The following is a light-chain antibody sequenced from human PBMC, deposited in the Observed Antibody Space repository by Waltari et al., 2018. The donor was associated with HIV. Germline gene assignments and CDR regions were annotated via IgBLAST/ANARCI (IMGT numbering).Light chain of an antibody. J-gene: IGKJ3*01. CDR1: HHIQHH. V-gene: IGKV1-33*01. CDR3: QQSDRLST. CDR2: DAT. Sequence: DIQMTQSPVSLSSYPGDLVTITCQASHHIQHHLIWYVHKHCRPPEVLIYDATILESGVPTRFSGWGYGTDFSLTISYLQPEDIGVYYCQQSDRLSTFGPGTKVEI.